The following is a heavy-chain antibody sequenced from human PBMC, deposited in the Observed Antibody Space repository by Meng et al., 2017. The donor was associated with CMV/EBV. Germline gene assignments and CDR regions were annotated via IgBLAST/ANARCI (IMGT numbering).Heavy chain of an antibody. CDR3: ASSLTYPDY. D-gene: IGHD2-15*01. J-gene: IGHJ4*02. CDR1: GGSFSGYY. V-gene: IGHV4-34*01. CDR2: INHSGST. Sequence: QVQLQRGGAGLLKPSEPPSLTCAVYGGSFSGYYWSWIRQPPGKGLEWIGEINHSGSTNYNPSLKSRVTISVDTSKNQFSLKLSSVTAADTAVYYCASSLTYPDYWGQGTLVTVSS.